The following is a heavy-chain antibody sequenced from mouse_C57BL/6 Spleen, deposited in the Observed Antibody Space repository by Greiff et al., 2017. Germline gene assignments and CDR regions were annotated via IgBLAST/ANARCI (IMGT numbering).Heavy chain of an antibody. CDR2: IYPGGGYT. J-gene: IGHJ2*01. CDR3: ARGDYGSNYFDY. Sequence: VQLQQSGAELVRPGPSVKMSCKASGYTFTNYWIGWAKQRPGHGLEWIGDIYPGGGYTNYNEKFKGKATLTADKSSSTAYMQFSSLTSEDSAIYYCARGDYGSNYFDYWGQGTTLTVSS. CDR1: GYTFTNYW. V-gene: IGHV1-63*01. D-gene: IGHD1-1*01.